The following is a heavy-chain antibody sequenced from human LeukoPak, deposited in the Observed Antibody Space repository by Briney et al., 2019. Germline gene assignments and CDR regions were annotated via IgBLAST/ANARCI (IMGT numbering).Heavy chain of an antibody. D-gene: IGHD3-3*01. CDR2: ISVNNGNT. V-gene: IGHV1-18*01. CDR3: QRITIFGVVIDFDY. CDR1: GYAFSFYG. Sequence: ASVKVSCKPFGYAFSFYGINWVRQAPGQGREWVGFISVNNGNTHYAEKFQGRVTMATDTSTSTAYLEVRSMRSDDTAVYYCQRITIFGVVIDFDYWGPGTLVTVSS. J-gene: IGHJ4*02.